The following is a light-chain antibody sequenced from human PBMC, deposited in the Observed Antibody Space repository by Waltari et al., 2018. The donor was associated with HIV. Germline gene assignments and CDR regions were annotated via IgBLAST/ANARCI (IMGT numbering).Light chain of an antibody. CDR3: QSADSNASLWV. J-gene: IGLJ3*02. Sequence: SYELTQPPSVSVSPGQTARITCSGDALPKQYAYWYQQRPGQAPALAIYKDTERPSGIPERFSGSSSGTTATLTIIGVRAQDEADYHCQSADSNASLWVFGGGTKLTVL. V-gene: IGLV3-25*03. CDR2: KDT. CDR1: ALPKQY.